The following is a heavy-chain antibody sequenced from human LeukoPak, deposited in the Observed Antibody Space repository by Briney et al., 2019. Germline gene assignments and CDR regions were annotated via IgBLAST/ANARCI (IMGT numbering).Heavy chain of an antibody. D-gene: IGHD3-22*01. V-gene: IGHV3-53*01. J-gene: IGHJ3*02. CDR2: IHSDGST. CDR1: GFTVNNVY. CDR3: VRDRYYYDSSGYYDAFDT. Sequence: GGSLRLSCAASGFTVNNVYMAWVRQAPGKGLEWVSVIHSDGSTFYADSVKGRFSISRDSSKNTLYLQLTSLRAEDTALYYCVRDRYYYDSSGYYDAFDTWGQGTMVSVSP.